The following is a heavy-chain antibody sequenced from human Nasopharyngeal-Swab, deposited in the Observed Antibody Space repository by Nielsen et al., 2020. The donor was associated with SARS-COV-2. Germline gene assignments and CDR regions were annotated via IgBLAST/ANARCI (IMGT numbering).Heavy chain of an antibody. J-gene: IGHJ4*02. CDR2: INAGNGNT. CDR3: ARGVDSVAGDY. V-gene: IGHV1-3*01. Sequence: WVRQAPGQRLEWMGWINAGNGNTKYSQKFQGRVTIPRDTSASTAYMELSSLRSEDTAVYYCARGVDSVAGDYWGQGTLVTVSS. D-gene: IGHD6-19*01.